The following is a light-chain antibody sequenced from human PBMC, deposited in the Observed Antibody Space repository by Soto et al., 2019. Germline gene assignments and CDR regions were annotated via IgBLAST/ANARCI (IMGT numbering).Light chain of an antibody. CDR1: QSVDSSS. Sequence: DIVLTQSPGSLSLSPGERATLSCRASQSVDSSSFAWYQQKPGQAPRLIIYGASKRATGNPDRFSGSGSGTDFTLTITRLEPEDFAVYYCQQYVSSVTFGQGTKVEIK. J-gene: IGKJ1*01. CDR2: GAS. CDR3: QQYVSSVT. V-gene: IGKV3-20*01.